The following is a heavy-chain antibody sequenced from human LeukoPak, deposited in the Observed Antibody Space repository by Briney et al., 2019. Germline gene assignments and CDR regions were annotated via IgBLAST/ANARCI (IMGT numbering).Heavy chain of an antibody. CDR3: ARSDFWSGYFWFDP. D-gene: IGHD3-3*01. CDR1: GYTFTSYD. J-gene: IGHJ5*02. V-gene: IGHV1-8*01. Sequence: ASVKVSCKASGYTFTSYDINWVRQATGQGLEWMGWMNPNSGNTGYAQKFQGRVTMTRNTSISTAYMELSSLRSEDTAVYYCARSDFWSGYFWFDPWGQGTQVTVSS. CDR2: MNPNSGNT.